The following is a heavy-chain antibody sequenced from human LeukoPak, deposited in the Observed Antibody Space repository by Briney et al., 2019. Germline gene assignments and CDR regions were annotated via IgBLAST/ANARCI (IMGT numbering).Heavy chain of an antibody. J-gene: IGHJ4*02. Sequence: GGSLRLSCAASGFTFSSYAMSWVRQAPGKGLEWVSGINWNGGSTGYADSVKGRFTISRDNAKNSLYLQMNSLRAEDTAVYYCARAKDARMKDTAMVYPFDYWGQGTLVTVSS. CDR2: INWNGGST. D-gene: IGHD5-18*01. CDR1: GFTFSSYA. V-gene: IGHV3-20*04. CDR3: ARAKDARMKDTAMVYPFDY.